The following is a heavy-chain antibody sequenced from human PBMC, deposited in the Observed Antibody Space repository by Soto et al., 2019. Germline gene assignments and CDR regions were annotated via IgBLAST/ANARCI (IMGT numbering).Heavy chain of an antibody. J-gene: IGHJ6*03. V-gene: IGHV5-51*01. CDR3: ARLNDDDYCNEQYCDYKDV. Sequence: PGESLKISCKGSGYSFTSYWIGWVRQMPGKGLEWMGIIYPGDSDTRYSPSFQGQVTISADKSISTAYLQWSSLKASDTAMYYCARLNDDDYCNEQYCDYKDVWSKGTTVTVS. D-gene: IGHD4-4*01. CDR2: IYPGDSDT. CDR1: GYSFTSYW.